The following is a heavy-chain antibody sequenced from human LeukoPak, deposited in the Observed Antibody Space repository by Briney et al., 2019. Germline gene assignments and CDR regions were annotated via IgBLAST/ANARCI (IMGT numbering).Heavy chain of an antibody. J-gene: IGHJ5*02. Sequence: TSETLSLTCTVSGGSISSYYWSWIRQHPGKGLEWIGYIYYSGSTYYNPSLKSRVTISVDTSKNQFSLKLSSVTAADTAVYYCASRYGSGLSNWFDPWGQGTLVTVSS. CDR1: GGSISSYY. CDR2: IYYSGST. CDR3: ASRYGSGLSNWFDP. V-gene: IGHV4-59*06. D-gene: IGHD3-10*01.